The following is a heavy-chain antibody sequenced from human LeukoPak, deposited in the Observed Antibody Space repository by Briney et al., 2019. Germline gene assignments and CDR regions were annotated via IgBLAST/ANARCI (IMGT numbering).Heavy chain of an antibody. CDR3: ARLTIFGVVNYDY. Sequence: PSETLSLTCTVSGGSISSSSYYWGWTRQPPGKGLEWIGSIYYSGSTYYNPSLKSRVTISVDTSKNQFSLKLSSVTAADTAVYYCARLTIFGVVNYDYWGQGTLVTVSS. J-gene: IGHJ4*02. D-gene: IGHD3-3*01. CDR1: GGSISSSSYY. V-gene: IGHV4-39*01. CDR2: IYYSGST.